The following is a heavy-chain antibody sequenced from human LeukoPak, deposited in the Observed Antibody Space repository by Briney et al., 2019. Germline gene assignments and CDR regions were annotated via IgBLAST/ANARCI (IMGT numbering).Heavy chain of an antibody. D-gene: IGHD3-10*01. CDR2: ISSSGSTI. V-gene: IGHV3-11*01. Sequence: TGGSLRLSCAASGFTFSDYYMSWIRQAPGKGLGRVSYISSSGSTIYYAGSVKGRFTISRDNAKNTLYLLMNSLRAEDTAVYYCAKRGAYYASGTKGYFDYWGQGTLVTVSS. J-gene: IGHJ4*02. CDR3: AKRGAYYASGTKGYFDY. CDR1: GFTFSDYY.